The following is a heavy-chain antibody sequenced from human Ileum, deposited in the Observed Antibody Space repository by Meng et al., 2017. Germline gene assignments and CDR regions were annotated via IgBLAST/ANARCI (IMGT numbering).Heavy chain of an antibody. Sequence: SETLSLTCTVSGYSIISVYYWGWIRQPPGKGLEWIGIFYHSATAFYNPSLKSRVTISVDTSKNQFSLKVNSVTAADTAIYYCARRWSRGSSFRAFDIWGQGTMVTVSS. J-gene: IGHJ3*02. CDR2: FYHSATA. D-gene: IGHD2-2*01. V-gene: IGHV4-38-2*02. CDR1: GYSIISVYY. CDR3: ARRWSRGSSFRAFDI.